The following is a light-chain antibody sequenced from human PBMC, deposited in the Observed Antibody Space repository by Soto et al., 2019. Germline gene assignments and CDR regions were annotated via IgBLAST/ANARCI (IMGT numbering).Light chain of an antibody. Sequence: DIKMSQSPSTLSASVGDRVTITCRASQSISNWLAWHQQKPGKVPKILIYKASSLESGVPSRFSGSGSGTEFTLTISSLQPEDFATYYCQQYNGYRWTFGQGTKVDIK. CDR2: KAS. CDR3: QQYNGYRWT. V-gene: IGKV1-5*03. J-gene: IGKJ1*01. CDR1: QSISNW.